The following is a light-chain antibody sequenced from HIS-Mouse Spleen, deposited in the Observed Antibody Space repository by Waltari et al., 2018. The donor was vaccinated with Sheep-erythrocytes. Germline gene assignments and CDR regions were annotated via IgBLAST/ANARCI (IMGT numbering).Light chain of an antibody. V-gene: IGLV2-23*01. Sequence: QSALTQPRSVSGSPGQSVTISCTGTSSDVGSYNLVSWYQQHPGKAPKLMIYEGSKRPSGVSNRFSCSKSGNTASLTISGLQAEDEADYYCCSYAGSSTWVFGGGTKLTVL. CDR3: CSYAGSSTWV. J-gene: IGLJ3*02. CDR2: EGS. CDR1: SSDVGSYNL.